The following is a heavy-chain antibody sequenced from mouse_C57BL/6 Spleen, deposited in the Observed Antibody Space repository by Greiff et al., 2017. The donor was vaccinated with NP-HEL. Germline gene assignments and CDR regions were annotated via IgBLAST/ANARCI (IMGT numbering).Heavy chain of an antibody. Sequence: EVQLQQSGPELVKPGASVKMSCKASGYTFTDYNMHWVKQSHGKSLEWIGYINPNNGGTSYNQKFKGKATLTVNKSSSTAYMELRSLTSEDSAVYYCVYYGYDYFDYWGQGTTLTVSS. D-gene: IGHD2-2*01. CDR3: VYYGYDYFDY. CDR1: GYTFTDYN. J-gene: IGHJ2*01. V-gene: IGHV1-22*01. CDR2: INPNNGGT.